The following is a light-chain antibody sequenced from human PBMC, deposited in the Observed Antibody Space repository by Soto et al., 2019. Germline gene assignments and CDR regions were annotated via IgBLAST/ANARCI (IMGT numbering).Light chain of an antibody. CDR1: QSLSSW. CDR2: DAS. CDR3: KQYNSYSSYT. V-gene: IGKV1-5*01. J-gene: IGKJ2*01. Sequence: DIQMTQSPSTLSASVGDRVTITCRASQSLSSWLAWYQQKPGKAPKLLIYDASSLESGVPSRFSGSGSGTEFTLTVSRLQPDEFGTYYCKQYNSYSSYTFGQGTKLEIK.